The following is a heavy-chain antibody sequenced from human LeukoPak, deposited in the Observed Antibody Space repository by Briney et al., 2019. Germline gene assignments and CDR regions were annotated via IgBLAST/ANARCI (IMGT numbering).Heavy chain of an antibody. V-gene: IGHV3-30*02. CDR1: GFTFSSYG. Sequence: PGGSLRLSCAASGFTFSSYGMHWVRQAPGKGLEWVAFIRYDGSNKYYADSVKGRFTISRDNSKNPLYLQMNSLRAEDTAVYYCAKGNGYCSSTSCYYNYWGQGTLVTVSS. CDR3: AKGNGYCSSTSCYYNY. CDR2: IRYDGSNK. J-gene: IGHJ4*02. D-gene: IGHD2-2*01.